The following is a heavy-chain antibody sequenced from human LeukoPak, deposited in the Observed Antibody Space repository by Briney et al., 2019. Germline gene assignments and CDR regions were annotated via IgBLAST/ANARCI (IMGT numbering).Heavy chain of an antibody. D-gene: IGHD3-10*01. CDR2: ISGSGGST. J-gene: IGHJ4*02. Sequence: GGSLRLSCASSGFTFSSYAMSWVRQAPGKGLEWVSAISGSGGSTYYADSVKGRFTISRDNSKNTLYLQMNSLRAEDTAVYYCAKDVVRGVMWYFDYWGQGTLVTVSS. V-gene: IGHV3-23*01. CDR3: AKDVVRGVMWYFDY. CDR1: GFTFSSYA.